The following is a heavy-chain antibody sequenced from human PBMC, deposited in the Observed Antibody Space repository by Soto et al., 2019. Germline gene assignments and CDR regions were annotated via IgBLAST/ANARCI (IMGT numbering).Heavy chain of an antibody. V-gene: IGHV4-31*03. Sequence: KTSETLSLTCTVSGGSISSGGYYWSWIRQHPGKGLEWIGYIYYSGSTYYNPSLKSRVTISVDTSKNQFSLKLSSVTAADTAVYYCASSIRAAASFDYWGQGTLVTVSS. J-gene: IGHJ4*02. D-gene: IGHD6-13*01. CDR2: IYYSGST. CDR3: ASSIRAAASFDY. CDR1: GGSISSGGYY.